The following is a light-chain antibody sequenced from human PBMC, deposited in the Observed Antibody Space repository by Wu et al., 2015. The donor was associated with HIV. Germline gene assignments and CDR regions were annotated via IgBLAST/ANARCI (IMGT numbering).Light chain of an antibody. J-gene: IGKJ2*02. CDR2: AAS. V-gene: IGKV1-39*01. Sequence: IQLTQSPSSLSASVGDRVTITCRAGQDISSALAWYQQKPGNAPKLLIYAASSLQSGVPSRFSGSGSGTDFTLTISSLQPEDFATYYCQQSYSTPGTFGQGTKLEIK. CDR1: QDISSA. CDR3: QQSYSTPGT.